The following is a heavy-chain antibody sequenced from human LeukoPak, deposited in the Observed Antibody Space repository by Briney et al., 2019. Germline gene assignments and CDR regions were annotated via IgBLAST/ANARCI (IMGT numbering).Heavy chain of an antibody. J-gene: IGHJ6*04. V-gene: IGHV3-23*01. D-gene: IGHD3-10*02. CDR1: GFTFSNYA. CDR3: AELGITMIGGV. CDR2: ISGSGGST. Sequence: GRSLRLSCAASGFTFSNYAMHWVRQAPGKGLEWVSAISGSGGSTYYADSVKGRFTISRDNAKNSLYLQMNSLRAEDTAVYYCAELGITMIGGVWGKGTTVTISS.